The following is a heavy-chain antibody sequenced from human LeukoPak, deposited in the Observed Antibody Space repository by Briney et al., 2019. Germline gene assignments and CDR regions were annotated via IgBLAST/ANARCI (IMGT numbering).Heavy chain of an antibody. CDR2: ISYDESNK. CDR1: GFTFSNYA. J-gene: IGHJ5*02. D-gene: IGHD6-13*01. CDR3: ARDSRGIAAAGMELDP. V-gene: IGHV3-30-3*01. Sequence: GGSLRLSCAASGFTFSNYAMHWVRQAPGKGLEWVAVISYDESNKYYADSVKGRFTISRDNSKNTLYLQMNSLRAEDTAVYYCARDSRGIAAAGMELDPWGQGTLVTVSS.